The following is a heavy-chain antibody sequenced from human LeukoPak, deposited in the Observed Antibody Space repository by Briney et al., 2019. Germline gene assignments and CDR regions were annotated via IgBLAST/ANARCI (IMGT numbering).Heavy chain of an antibody. V-gene: IGHV4-34*01. CDR2: INHKGAT. J-gene: IGHJ6*04. D-gene: IGHD3-10*01. Sequence: SETLSLTCAVYGGSFSGYYRTWVRQPPGKGLEWIGEINHKGATNYNPSLKSRVTISLDTSKNQFSLKLSSVTAADTAVYYCARGPHFYGSGSYEYSYYYYYYGMDVWGKGTAVTVSS. CDR3: ARGPHFYGSGSYEYSYYYYYYGMDV. CDR1: GGSFSGYY.